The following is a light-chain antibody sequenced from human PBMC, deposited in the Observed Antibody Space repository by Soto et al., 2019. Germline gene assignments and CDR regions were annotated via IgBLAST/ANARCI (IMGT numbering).Light chain of an antibody. Sequence: EIVLTQSPGTLSLSPVERATLSCMASQSVSSNLAWYQQKPGQAPRLLIYDASTRATGIPARFSGSGSGTDFTLTIGSLEPEDFAVYYCQQRSNWPPSITFGQGTRLEIK. V-gene: IGKV3-11*01. J-gene: IGKJ5*01. CDR1: QSVSSN. CDR2: DAS. CDR3: QQRSNWPPSIT.